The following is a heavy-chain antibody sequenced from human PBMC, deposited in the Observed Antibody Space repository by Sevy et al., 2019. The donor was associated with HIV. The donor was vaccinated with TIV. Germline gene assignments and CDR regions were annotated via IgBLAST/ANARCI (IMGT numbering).Heavy chain of an antibody. D-gene: IGHD1-26*01. V-gene: IGHV1-69*13. CDR2: IIPIFGTA. CDR3: ARDAIVGAPHGVFDY. CDR1: GGTFSSYA. Sequence: ASVKVSCKASGGTFSSYAISWVRQATGQGLEWMGGIIPIFGTANYAQKFQGRVTITADESTSTAYMELSSLRSEDTAVYYCARDAIVGAPHGVFDYWGQGTLVTVSS. J-gene: IGHJ4*02.